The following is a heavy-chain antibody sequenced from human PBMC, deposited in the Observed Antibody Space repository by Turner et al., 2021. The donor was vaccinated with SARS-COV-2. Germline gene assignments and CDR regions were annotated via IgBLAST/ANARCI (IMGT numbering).Heavy chain of an antibody. D-gene: IGHD3-22*01. CDR1: GFTFSSYT. Sequence: EVQLVESGGGLVKPGGSLRLSCAASGFTFSSYTMYWVRQAPGKGLEWVSSISSSSSYIYYADSVKGRFTISRDNAKNSLYLQMNSLRAEDTAVYYCARGTYYYDSSVYSGTNWFDPWGQETLVTVSS. V-gene: IGHV3-21*01. CDR3: ARGTYYYDSSVYSGTNWFDP. CDR2: ISSSSSYI. J-gene: IGHJ5*02.